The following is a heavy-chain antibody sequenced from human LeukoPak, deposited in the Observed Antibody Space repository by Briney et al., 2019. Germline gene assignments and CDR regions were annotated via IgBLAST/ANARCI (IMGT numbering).Heavy chain of an antibody. D-gene: IGHD4-11*01. CDR2: IYYSGST. CDR3: ARAIYSNYLHFDY. V-gene: IGHV4-30-4*01. CDR1: GGSISSGDYY. Sequence: SETLSLTCTVSGGSISSGDYYWSWIRQPPGKGLEWIGYIYYSGSTYYNPSLKSRVTISVDTSKNQFSLKLSSVTAADTAVYYCARAIYSNYLHFDYWGQGTLVTVSS. J-gene: IGHJ4*02.